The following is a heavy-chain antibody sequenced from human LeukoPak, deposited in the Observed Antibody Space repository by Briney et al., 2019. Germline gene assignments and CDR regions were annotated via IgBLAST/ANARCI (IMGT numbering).Heavy chain of an antibody. Sequence: GGSLRLSCAASGFTFSSYSMNWVRQAPGKGLEWVSYISSSSSTIYYADSVKGRFTISRDSAKNSLYLQMNSLRDEDTAVYYCARGRELLWFGELDYWGQGTLVTVSS. CDR2: ISSSSSTI. CDR3: ARGRELLWFGELDY. D-gene: IGHD3-10*01. V-gene: IGHV3-48*02. J-gene: IGHJ4*02. CDR1: GFTFSSYS.